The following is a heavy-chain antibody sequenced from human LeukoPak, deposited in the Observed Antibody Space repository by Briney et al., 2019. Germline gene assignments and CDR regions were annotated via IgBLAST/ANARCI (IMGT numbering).Heavy chain of an antibody. Sequence: GSSVKVSCKASGGTFSTYSITWVRQAPGQGFEWMGGIIPIFGTTKYAQKFQGRVTITADKSTSTAYMELRRLTSEDTAIYYCARERSSGYSEFDYWGQGTLVTVSS. CDR2: IIPIFGTT. CDR3: ARERSSGYSEFDY. J-gene: IGHJ4*02. CDR1: GGTFSTYS. V-gene: IGHV1-69*06. D-gene: IGHD3-22*01.